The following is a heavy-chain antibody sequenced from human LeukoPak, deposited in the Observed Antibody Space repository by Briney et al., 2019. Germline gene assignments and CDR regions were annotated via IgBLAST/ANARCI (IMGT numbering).Heavy chain of an antibody. CDR2: ISSSSSYI. Sequence: GGSLRLSCAASGFTFSSYSMNWDRQAPGKGLEWVSSISSSSSYIYYADSVKGRFTISRDNAKNSLYLQMNSLRAEDTAVYYCARSSPHCSSTSCYNDAFDIWGQGTMVTVSS. D-gene: IGHD2-2*02. CDR1: GFTFSSYS. V-gene: IGHV3-21*01. J-gene: IGHJ3*02. CDR3: ARSSPHCSSTSCYNDAFDI.